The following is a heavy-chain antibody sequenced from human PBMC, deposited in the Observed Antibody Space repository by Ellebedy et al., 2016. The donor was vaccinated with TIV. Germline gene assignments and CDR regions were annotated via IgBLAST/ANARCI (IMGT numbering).Heavy chain of an antibody. Sequence: GGSLRLXXSASGFTFSDSPISRVSLAQGAGLEWVALVSYDGNNGYYADSVKGRFSISRDNSNSTLYLQMNRLRAEDTALYYCAKDIQVSNWGPGTLVTVSS. J-gene: IGHJ4*02. CDR2: VSYDGNNG. CDR1: GFTFSDSP. D-gene: IGHD2-8*01. V-gene: IGHV3-30-3*01. CDR3: AKDIQVSN.